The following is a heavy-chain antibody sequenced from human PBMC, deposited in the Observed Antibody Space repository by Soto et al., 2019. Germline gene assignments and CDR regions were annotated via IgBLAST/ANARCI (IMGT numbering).Heavy chain of an antibody. CDR1: GCSISNQY. Sequence: PXETLSLTCTVSGCSISNQYWSWIRQPPGKGLEWIGYIYYSGSTKYNPSLMSRATISVDTSKNQFSLRLNSLTAADTAVYYCAGAAGIFYGSESPGYWGQGTLVTVSS. D-gene: IGHD3-10*01. CDR2: IYYSGST. CDR3: AGAAGIFYGSESPGY. V-gene: IGHV4-59*11. J-gene: IGHJ4*02.